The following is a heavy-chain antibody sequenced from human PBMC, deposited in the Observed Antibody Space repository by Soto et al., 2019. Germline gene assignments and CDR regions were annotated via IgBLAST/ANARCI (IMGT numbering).Heavy chain of an antibody. CDR3: ARSWLDYPTCVV. CDR1: GGTFSSYA. J-gene: IGHJ6*04. Sequence: ASVKVSCKASGGTFSSYAISWVRQAPGQGLEWMGIINPSGGSTSYAQKFQGRVTMTTDTSTSTAYMELRSLRSDDTAVYYCARSWLDYPTCVVWGKGTTVTVSS. V-gene: IGHV1-46*01. CDR2: INPSGGST. D-gene: IGHD6-19*01.